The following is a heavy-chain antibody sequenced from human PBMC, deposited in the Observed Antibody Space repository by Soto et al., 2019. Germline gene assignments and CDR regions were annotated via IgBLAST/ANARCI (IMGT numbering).Heavy chain of an antibody. Sequence: QSGGSLGLACAASGFTLSSYGMHGVRQAPGKGLEWVAVIWYDGSNKYYADSVKGRFTISRDNSKNTLYLQMNSLRAEDTAVYYCAREGHFGPGRGFDPWGQGTLVTVSS. D-gene: IGHD3-3*01. CDR2: IWYDGSNK. CDR3: AREGHFGPGRGFDP. CDR1: GFTLSSYG. J-gene: IGHJ5*02. V-gene: IGHV3-33*08.